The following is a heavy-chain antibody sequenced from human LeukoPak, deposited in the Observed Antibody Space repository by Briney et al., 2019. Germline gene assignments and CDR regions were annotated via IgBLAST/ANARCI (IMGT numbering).Heavy chain of an antibody. D-gene: IGHD1-1*01. V-gene: IGHV3-53*04. Sequence: GGSLRLSCAASGITVSSNYMSWVRQAPGKGLEWVSVIYSGGSTYYADSVKGRFTISRHNSKNTLYLQMNSLRAEDTAVYYCATTETTVGYYYYGMDVWGQGTTVTVSS. CDR1: GITVSSNY. J-gene: IGHJ6*02. CDR2: IYSGGST. CDR3: ATTETTVGYYYYGMDV.